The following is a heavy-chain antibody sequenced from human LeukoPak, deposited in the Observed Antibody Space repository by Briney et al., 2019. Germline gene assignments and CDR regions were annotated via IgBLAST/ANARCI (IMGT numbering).Heavy chain of an antibody. CDR3: ARVDGSCSGGSCPSGNWFDP. CDR2: IYIFSGST. V-gene: IGHV4-61*02. D-gene: IGHD2-15*01. J-gene: IGHJ5*02. Sequence: SQTLSLTCTVSGGSISSGRNYWTWIRQPAGKGLEWIGRIYIFSGSTNYNPSLKSRVTISVNTSKNQFSLKLTSVTAADTAVYYCARVDGSCSGGSCPSGNWFDPWGQGTLVTVSS. CDR1: GGSISSGRNY.